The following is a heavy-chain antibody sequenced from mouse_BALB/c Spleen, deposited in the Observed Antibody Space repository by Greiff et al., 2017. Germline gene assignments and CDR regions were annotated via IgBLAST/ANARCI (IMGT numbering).Heavy chain of an antibody. CDR2: ISSGGST. CDR3: ARGYRSYFDY. Sequence: EVKVVESGGGLVKPGGSLKLSCAASGFTFSSYAMSWVRQTPEKRLEWVASISSGGSTYYPDSVKGRFTISRDNARNILYLQMSSLRSEDTAMYYCARGYRSYFDYWGQGTTLTVSS. D-gene: IGHD5-5*01. V-gene: IGHV5-6-5*01. CDR1: GFTFSSYA. J-gene: IGHJ2*01.